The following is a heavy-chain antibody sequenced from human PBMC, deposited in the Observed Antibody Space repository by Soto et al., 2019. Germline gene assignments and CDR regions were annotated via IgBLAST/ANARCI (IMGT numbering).Heavy chain of an antibody. Sequence: EVQLLESGGGLVQPGGSLRLSCAASGFTFSDYAMSWVRQAPGKGLEWVSTISGSGSNTYYADSVKGRFTISRDNSQNTLYLKMNRLRAEDTAVYYCAKERTGKVDYWGQGTLVTVSS. J-gene: IGHJ4*02. CDR2: ISGSGSNT. CDR3: AKERTGKVDY. CDR1: GFTFSDYA. V-gene: IGHV3-23*01.